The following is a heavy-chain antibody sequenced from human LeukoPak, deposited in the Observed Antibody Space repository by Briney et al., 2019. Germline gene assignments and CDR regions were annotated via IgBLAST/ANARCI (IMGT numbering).Heavy chain of an antibody. V-gene: IGHV1-24*01. CDR3: ATWTSSGYYHLY. CDR2: FDPEDGET. J-gene: IGHJ4*02. CDR1: GYTLTQLV. Sequence: ASVKVSCKVSGYTLTQLVMHWVRQAPGKGLEWMGGFDPEDGETFYAEKFQGRVTMTEDTSTDTAYMELSSLGSEDTAIYYCATWTSSGYYHLYWGQGTLVTASS. D-gene: IGHD3-22*01.